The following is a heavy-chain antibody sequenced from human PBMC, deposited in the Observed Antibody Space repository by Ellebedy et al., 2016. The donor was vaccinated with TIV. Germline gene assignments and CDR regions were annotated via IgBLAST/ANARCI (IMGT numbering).Heavy chain of an antibody. D-gene: IGHD3-10*01. J-gene: IGHJ4*02. CDR3: VGDSSSGSPLDY. V-gene: IGHV3-21*05. Sequence: GESLKISCAASGITFNDYSMHWVRQAPGTGLEWISYISSTSGHIYYADSVKGRFTISSDNAKTSMYLQMNSLRAEDTAVYYCVGDSSSGSPLDYWGQGSLVIVSS. CDR2: ISSTSGHI. CDR1: GITFNDYS.